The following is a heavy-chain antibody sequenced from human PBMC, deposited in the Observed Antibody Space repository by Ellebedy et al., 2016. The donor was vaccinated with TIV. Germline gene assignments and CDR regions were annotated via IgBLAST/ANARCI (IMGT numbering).Heavy chain of an antibody. CDR1: GYSIRNDYY. CDR3: ARSIPVTGTMDY. J-gene: IGHJ4*02. Sequence: SETLSLXCTVSGYSIRNDYYWGWIRQPPGKGLEWIGSIYHSGSTYYNPSLKSRVTVSVDTSKNQFSLKLSSVTAADTAVYYCARSIPVTGTMDYWGQGTLVTVSS. V-gene: IGHV4-38-2*02. D-gene: IGHD6-13*01. CDR2: IYHSGST.